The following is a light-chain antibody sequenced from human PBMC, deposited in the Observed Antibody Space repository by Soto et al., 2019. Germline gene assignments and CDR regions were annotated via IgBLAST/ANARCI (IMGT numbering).Light chain of an antibody. CDR2: EVS. Sequence: VMTQSPLSLPVTLGQPASISCRSSQSLLDTDGNTYLSWFQQRPGQSPRRLIYEVSNRDSGVPDRFSGSGSGTDFTLKISRVEAEDVGVYYCMQGSYWPRTFGQGTKVEIK. J-gene: IGKJ1*01. CDR1: QSLLDTDGNTY. CDR3: MQGSYWPRT. V-gene: IGKV2-30*01.